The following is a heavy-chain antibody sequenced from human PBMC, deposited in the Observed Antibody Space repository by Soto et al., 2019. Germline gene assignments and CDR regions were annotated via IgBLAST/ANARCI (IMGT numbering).Heavy chain of an antibody. CDR2: IKQDGSEK. V-gene: IGHV3-7*01. D-gene: IGHD3-9*01. CDR1: GFTFSSYW. Sequence: GGSLRLSCAASGFTFSSYWMSWVRQAPGKGLEWVANIKQDGSEKYYVDSVKGRFTISRDNAKNSLYLQMNSLRAEDTAVYYCARARKSMYYDILTGYYGLYYYYYMDVWGKGTTVTVSS. CDR3: ARARKSMYYDILTGYYGLYYYYYMDV. J-gene: IGHJ6*03.